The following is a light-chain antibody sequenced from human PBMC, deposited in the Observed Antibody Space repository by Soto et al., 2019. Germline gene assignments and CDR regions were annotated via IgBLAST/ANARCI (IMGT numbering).Light chain of an antibody. CDR3: QQYGTSPFT. CDR2: DAS. J-gene: IGKJ3*01. CDR1: QSLSNTY. V-gene: IGKV3-20*01. Sequence: IVLTQSPASLSLSPGERATLSCRASQSLSNTYFAWYQHKPGQGPRLLIYDASRRATGIPDRFSGSGSGTDFTLNISRLEPEDVAVYYCQQYGTSPFTFGPGTRVDIK.